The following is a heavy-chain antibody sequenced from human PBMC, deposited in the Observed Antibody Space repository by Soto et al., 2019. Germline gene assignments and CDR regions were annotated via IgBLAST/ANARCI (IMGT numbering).Heavy chain of an antibody. D-gene: IGHD3-3*01. CDR2: ISTSGDAT. J-gene: IGHJ3*01. CDR3: TRDGEPL. Sequence: EVQLVASGGGLVKPGGSLRLSCAASGFTFSTYTLNWVRQAPGKGLEWVSSISTSGDATYYEDSVRGRFTISRDNARAALYLQMDSLRVEDTAMYYCTRDGEPLWGQGTMVRVSS. V-gene: IGHV3-21*01. CDR1: GFTFSTYT.